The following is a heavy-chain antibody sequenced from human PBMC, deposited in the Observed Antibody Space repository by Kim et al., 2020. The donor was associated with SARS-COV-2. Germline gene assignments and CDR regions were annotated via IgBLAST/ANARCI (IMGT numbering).Heavy chain of an antibody. CDR3: AKDYRQAYYYDSSGYLDY. V-gene: IGHV3-43*02. Sequence: GGSLRLSCAASGFTFDDYAMHWVRQAPGKGLEWVSLISGDGGSTYYADSVKGRFTISRDNSKNSLYLQMNSLRTEDTALYYCAKDYRQAYYYDSSGYLDYWGQGTLVTVSS. CDR2: ISGDGGST. D-gene: IGHD3-22*01. J-gene: IGHJ4*02. CDR1: GFTFDDYA.